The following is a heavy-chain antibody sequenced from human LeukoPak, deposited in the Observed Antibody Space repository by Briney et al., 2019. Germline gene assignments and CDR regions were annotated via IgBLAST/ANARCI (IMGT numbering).Heavy chain of an antibody. CDR1: GFPFSDYS. CDR2: IGISSGNT. Sequence: GGSLRLSCVASGFPFSDYSMNWVRQAPGKGLEWISYIGISSGNTKCADSVKGRFTISGDSAKNSLYLQKNSLRVEDTAVYFCARDHNYAFDNWGQGTLVIVSS. V-gene: IGHV3-48*04. D-gene: IGHD1-1*01. CDR3: ARDHNYAFDN. J-gene: IGHJ4*02.